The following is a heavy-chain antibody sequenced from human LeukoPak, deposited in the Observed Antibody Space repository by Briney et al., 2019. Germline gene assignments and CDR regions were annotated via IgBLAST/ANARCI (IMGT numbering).Heavy chain of an antibody. V-gene: IGHV4-59*01. CDR2: IYYSGSN. CDR3: ARGGWGSAP. Sequence: SETLSLTCTVSGGSISSYYWSWIRQPPGKGLEWIGYIYYSGSNNYNPSLKSRVTISVDTSKNQFSLKLSSVTAADTAVYYCARGGWGSAPWGQGTLVTVSS. CDR1: GGSISSYY. J-gene: IGHJ4*02. D-gene: IGHD7-27*01.